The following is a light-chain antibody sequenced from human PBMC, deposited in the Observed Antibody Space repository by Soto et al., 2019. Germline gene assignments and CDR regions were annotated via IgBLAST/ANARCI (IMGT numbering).Light chain of an antibody. CDR1: QSISNH. CDR3: QQSYSSPPT. Sequence: DIQMTQSPSSLSASVEDRVIITCRASQSISNHLNWYQQKPGKAPKLLIFAASSLQSGVPSRVSGSRSGPDFTRTISSLQPDDFATYYCQQSYSSPPTFGQGTKVEIK. J-gene: IGKJ1*01. CDR2: AAS. V-gene: IGKV1-39*01.